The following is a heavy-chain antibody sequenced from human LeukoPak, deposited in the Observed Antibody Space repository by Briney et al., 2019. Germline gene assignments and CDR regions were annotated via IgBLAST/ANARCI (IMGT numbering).Heavy chain of an antibody. Sequence: GGSLRLSCAASGFTFSDYYMSWIRQAPGKGLEWVSYISSSGSTIYYADSVKGRFTISRDNAKNSLYLQMNSLRAEDTAVYYCAREGSSWYIFAFDIWGQGTMVTVSS. D-gene: IGHD6-13*01. CDR3: AREGSSWYIFAFDI. J-gene: IGHJ3*02. CDR1: GFTFSDYY. V-gene: IGHV3-11*01. CDR2: ISSSGSTI.